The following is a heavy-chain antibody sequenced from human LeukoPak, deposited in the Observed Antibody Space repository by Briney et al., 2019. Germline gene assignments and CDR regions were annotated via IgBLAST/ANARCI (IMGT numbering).Heavy chain of an antibody. CDR3: ARPAVAGNFDY. V-gene: IGHV3-23*01. Sequence: GGSLRLSCAASGFTFSSYAMSWVRQAPGKGLEWVSAISGSGGSTYYADSGKGRFTMSRDNSKNTLYLQMNSLRAEDTAVYYCARPAVAGNFDYWGQGTLVTVSS. CDR1: GFTFSSYA. CDR2: ISGSGGST. D-gene: IGHD6-19*01. J-gene: IGHJ4*02.